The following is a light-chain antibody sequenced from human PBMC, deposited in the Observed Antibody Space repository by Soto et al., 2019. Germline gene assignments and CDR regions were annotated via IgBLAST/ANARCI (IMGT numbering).Light chain of an antibody. CDR2: GAS. CDR1: QSVGGSF. J-gene: IGKJ5*01. V-gene: IGKV3-20*01. CDR3: QQYARSTT. Sequence: EIVLTQSPGTLSLSPGERVTLSCRASQSVGGSFLAWYHQKPGQAPRLLMSGASSRATGIPNRFSGSGSGTDFTLNIRRLEPEDFGIYYCQQYARSTTFGQGTRLEIK.